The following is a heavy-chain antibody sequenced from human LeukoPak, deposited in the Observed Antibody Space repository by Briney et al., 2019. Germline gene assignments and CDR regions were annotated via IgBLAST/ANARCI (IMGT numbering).Heavy chain of an antibody. CDR3: ARDKYYANDAFDI. D-gene: IGHD2-2*01. Sequence: GGSLRLSCAASGFTFSSYSMNWVRQAPGKGLEWVSSISSSSSYIYYADSVKGRFTISRDNAKNSLYLQMNSLRAEDTAVYYCARDKYYANDAFDIWGQGTMVTVSS. J-gene: IGHJ3*02. V-gene: IGHV3-21*01. CDR2: ISSSSSYI. CDR1: GFTFSSYS.